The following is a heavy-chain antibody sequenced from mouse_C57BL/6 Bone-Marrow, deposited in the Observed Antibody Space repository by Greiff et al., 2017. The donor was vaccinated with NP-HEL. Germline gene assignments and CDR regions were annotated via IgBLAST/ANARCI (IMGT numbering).Heavy chain of an antibody. CDR3: ARDEDYGNFDY. J-gene: IGHJ2*01. CDR1: GYTFTDYY. Sequence: EVQLQQSGPVLVKPGASVKMSCKASGYTFTDYYMNWVKQSHGKSLEWIGVINPYNGGTSYNQKFKGKATLTVDKSSSTAYMALNSLTSEDSAVYYCARDEDYGNFDYWGQGTTLTVSS. V-gene: IGHV1-19*01. D-gene: IGHD2-1*01. CDR2: INPYNGGT.